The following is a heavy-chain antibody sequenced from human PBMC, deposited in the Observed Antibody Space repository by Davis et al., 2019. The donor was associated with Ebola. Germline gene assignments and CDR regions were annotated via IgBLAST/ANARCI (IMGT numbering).Heavy chain of an antibody. Sequence: PSETLSLTCTVSGGSISSSSYYWSWIRQPPGKGLEWIGYIYYSGSTNYNPSLKSRVTISVDTSKNQFSLKLSSVTAADTAVYYCASQIAAAATGTRFDPWGQGTLVTVSS. D-gene: IGHD6-13*01. V-gene: IGHV4-61*01. CDR2: IYYSGST. J-gene: IGHJ5*02. CDR3: ASQIAAAATGTRFDP. CDR1: GGSISSSSYY.